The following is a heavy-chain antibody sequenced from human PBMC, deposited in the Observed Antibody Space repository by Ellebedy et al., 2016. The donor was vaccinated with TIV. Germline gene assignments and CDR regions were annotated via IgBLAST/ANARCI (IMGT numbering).Heavy chain of an antibody. CDR3: ARTSYYDSSGYPLFDY. V-gene: IGHV4-61*01. D-gene: IGHD3-22*01. J-gene: IGHJ4*02. CDR2: IYYSGST. CDR1: GDSISSGCCS. Sequence: MPSETLSLTCAVSGDSISSGCCSWSWIRQPPGKGLEWIGYIYYSGSTNYNPSLKSRVTMSVDSSRNQFSLKLSSVTAADTAVFYCARTSYYDSSGYPLFDYWGQGTLVTVSS.